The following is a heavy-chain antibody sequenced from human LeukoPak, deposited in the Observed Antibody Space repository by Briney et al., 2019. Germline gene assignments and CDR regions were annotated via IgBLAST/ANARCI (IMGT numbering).Heavy chain of an antibody. Sequence: GGSLRLSCAASGFTFSSYEMNWVRQAPGKGLEWVSYMSSTGSTIYYADSVKGRFTISRDNSKNTLYLQMNSLRAEDTAVYYCAKDLGVTSPNYYFDYWGQGTLVTVSS. CDR3: AKDLGVTSPNYYFDY. J-gene: IGHJ4*02. CDR1: GFTFSSYE. V-gene: IGHV3-48*03. CDR2: MSSTGSTI. D-gene: IGHD4-17*01.